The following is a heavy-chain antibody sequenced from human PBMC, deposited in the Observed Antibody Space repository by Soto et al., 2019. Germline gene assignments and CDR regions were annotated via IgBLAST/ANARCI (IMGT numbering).Heavy chain of an antibody. V-gene: IGHV1-46*01. CDR2: INPSGGST. CDR1: GYTFTSYY. CDR3: ARGGDASRRYVYYYQMDF. Sequence: ASVKVSCKASGYTFTSYYMHWVRQAPGQGLEWMGRINPSGGSTSYAQKFQGRVTMTRDTSTSTAYMELSSLRSEDTAVYYCARGGDASRRYVYYYQMDFWGQGTTVTVAS. D-gene: IGHD3-16*01. J-gene: IGHJ6*02.